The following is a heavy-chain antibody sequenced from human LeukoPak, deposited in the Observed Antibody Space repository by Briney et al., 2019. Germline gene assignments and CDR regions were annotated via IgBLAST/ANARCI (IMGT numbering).Heavy chain of an antibody. CDR3: AKGSPLNWFDP. Sequence: GGSLRLSCADSGFTFNNYAMSWVRQAPGKGLEWVSAISGSGTNTYYADSVKGRFTISRDNSRNTLFLRMNSLRAEDTAVYYCAKGSPLNWFDPWGQGTLVTVSS. V-gene: IGHV3-23*01. CDR2: ISGSGTNT. CDR1: GFTFNNYA. J-gene: IGHJ5*02.